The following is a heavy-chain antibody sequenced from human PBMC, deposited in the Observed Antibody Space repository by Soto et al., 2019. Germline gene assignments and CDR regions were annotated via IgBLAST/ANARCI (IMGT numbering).Heavy chain of an antibody. V-gene: IGHV1-18*01. CDR1: VYTLTVSV. Sequence: SVKVSWKGSVYTLTVSVIGWVRMATNKGLEWMGWISNDNGNTNYAQHLQGRVSMTTDTSTSTAYMDLRSLRSDDTAVYYCARDQVITTVELNSVYYPVSAFRVKRSTVPVTP. CDR2: ISNDNGNT. CDR3: ARDQVITTVELNSVYYPVSAF. J-gene: IGHJ6*04. D-gene: IGHD3-9*01.